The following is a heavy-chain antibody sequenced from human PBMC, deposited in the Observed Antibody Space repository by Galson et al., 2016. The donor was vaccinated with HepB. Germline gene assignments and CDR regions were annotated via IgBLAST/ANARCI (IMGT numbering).Heavy chain of an antibody. Sequence: SLRLSCAASGFSFNNYWMSWVRQAPGKGLEWVANIRQDGSQKYYVDSVKGRFTISRDNAKDSLYLQVNSLRVEDTAVYYCARDSGYHVGWGQGTLVTVSS. CDR3: ARDSGYHVG. CDR1: GFSFNNYW. CDR2: IRQDGSQK. V-gene: IGHV3-7*01. D-gene: IGHD3-22*01. J-gene: IGHJ4*02.